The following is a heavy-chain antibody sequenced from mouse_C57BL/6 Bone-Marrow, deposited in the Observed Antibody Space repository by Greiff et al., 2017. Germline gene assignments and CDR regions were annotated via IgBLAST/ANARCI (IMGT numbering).Heavy chain of an antibody. CDR2: IDPSDSYT. CDR3: ARPRGK. V-gene: IGHV1-50*01. J-gene: IGHJ3*01. CDR1: GYTFTSYW. Sequence: VQLQQPGAELVKPGASVKLSCKASGYTFTSYWMQWVKQRPGQGLEWIGEIDPSDSYTNYNQKFKGKATLTVDTSSSTAYMQLRSLTSEDSVVYYCARPRGKWGEGSLVTVSA.